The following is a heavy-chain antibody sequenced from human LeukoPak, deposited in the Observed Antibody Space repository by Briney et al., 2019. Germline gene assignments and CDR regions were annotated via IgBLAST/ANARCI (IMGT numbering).Heavy chain of an antibody. Sequence: ASVKVSCKASGGTFSSYGISWVRQAPGQGLEWMGGIIPIFGTANYAQKFQGRVTITADESTSTAYMELSSLRSEDTAVYYCAREVRGVAYFDYWGQGTLVTVSS. D-gene: IGHD3-10*01. CDR3: AREVRGVAYFDY. J-gene: IGHJ4*02. V-gene: IGHV1-69*01. CDR1: GGTFSSYG. CDR2: IIPIFGTA.